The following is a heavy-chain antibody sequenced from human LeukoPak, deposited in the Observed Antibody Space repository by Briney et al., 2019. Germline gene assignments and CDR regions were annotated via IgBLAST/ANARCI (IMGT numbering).Heavy chain of an antibody. D-gene: IGHD3-10*01. V-gene: IGHV4-34*01. CDR3: AGVTNFDY. CDR2: INHSGST. J-gene: IGHJ4*02. CDR1: GGSFSGYY. Sequence: SETLSLTCAVYGGSFSGYYWSWIRQPPGKGLEWIGEINHSGSTNYNPSLKSRVTISVDTSKNQFSLKLSSVTAADTAVYYCAGVTNFDYWGQGTLVTVSS.